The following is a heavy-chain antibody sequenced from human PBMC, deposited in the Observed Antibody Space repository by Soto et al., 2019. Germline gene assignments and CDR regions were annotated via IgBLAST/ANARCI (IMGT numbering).Heavy chain of an antibody. J-gene: IGHJ6*02. CDR2: ISYDGSNK. Sequence: GGSLRLSCAASGFTFSSYGMHWVRQAPGKGLEWVAVISYDGSNKYYADSVKGRFTISRDNSKNTLYLQMNSLRAEDTAVYYCAKERDSVGATYYYGMDVWGQGTTVTVS. D-gene: IGHD1-26*01. V-gene: IGHV3-30*18. CDR1: GFTFSSYG. CDR3: AKERDSVGATYYYGMDV.